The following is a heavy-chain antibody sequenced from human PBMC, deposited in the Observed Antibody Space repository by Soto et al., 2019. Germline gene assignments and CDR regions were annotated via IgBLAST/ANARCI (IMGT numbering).Heavy chain of an antibody. CDR1: GYTLTGYY. V-gene: IGHV1-2*04. D-gene: IGHD3-9*01. CDR2: INPNSGGT. CDR3: ARGPYYDILTGYLYGMDV. J-gene: IGHJ6*02. Sequence: GASVKVSCKASGYTLTGYYMHWVRQAPGQGLEWMGWINPNSGGTNYAQKIQGWVTMTRDTSISTAYMELSRLRSDDTAVYYCARGPYYDILTGYLYGMDVWG.